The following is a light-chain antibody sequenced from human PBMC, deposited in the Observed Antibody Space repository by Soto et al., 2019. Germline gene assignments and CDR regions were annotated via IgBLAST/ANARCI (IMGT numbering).Light chain of an antibody. Sequence: DIQMTQSPSSLSASVGDRVAITCRASQTISSYLNWYQQKPGKAPKLLIYAASSLQSGVPSRFSGSGSGTDFPLTISSLQPEDFATYYCQQSYSCPCTFGQGTKLEIK. CDR1: QTISSY. V-gene: IGKV1-39*01. J-gene: IGKJ2*02. CDR2: AAS. CDR3: QQSYSCPCT.